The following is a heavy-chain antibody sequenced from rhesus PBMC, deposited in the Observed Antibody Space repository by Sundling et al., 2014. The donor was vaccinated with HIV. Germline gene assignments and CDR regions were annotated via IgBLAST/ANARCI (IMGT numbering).Heavy chain of an antibody. V-gene: IGHV4-80*01. Sequence: QVQVQESGPGLVKPSETLSLTCTVSGASISSFWWSWIRQSPGKGLEWIGYIYGTSGSTSYNPSLKSRVTISTDTSKNQFSLKVNSVTAADTAFYYCARYSGSRGLDFWGQGVVVTVSS. CDR3: ARYSGSRGLDF. CDR1: GASISSFW. CDR2: IYGTSGST. J-gene: IGHJ6*01.